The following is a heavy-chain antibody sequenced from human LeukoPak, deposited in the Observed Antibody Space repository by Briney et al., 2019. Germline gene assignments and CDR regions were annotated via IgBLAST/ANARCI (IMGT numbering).Heavy chain of an antibody. Sequence: GGSLRLSCAASGFTFSDYYMSWIRQAPGKGLEWVSYISGGGSIIYYADSVKGRFTISRDNAKKSLYLQMNSLRAEDTAVYYCAKGRYYPKDFFDYWGQGTLVTVSS. CDR2: ISGGGSII. CDR3: AKGRYYPKDFFDY. J-gene: IGHJ4*02. V-gene: IGHV3-11*04. D-gene: IGHD3-10*01. CDR1: GFTFSDYY.